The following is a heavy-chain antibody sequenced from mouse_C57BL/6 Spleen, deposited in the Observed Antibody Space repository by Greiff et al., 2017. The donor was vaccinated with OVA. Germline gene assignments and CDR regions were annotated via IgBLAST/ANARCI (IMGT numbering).Heavy chain of an antibody. CDR3: ARSEGITTVGGHGYFDY. J-gene: IGHJ2*01. CDR1: GYTFTSYW. V-gene: IGHV1-64*01. D-gene: IGHD1-1*01. Sequence: VQLQQSGAELVKPGASVKLSCKASGYTFTSYWMHWVKQRPGQGLEWIGMIHPNSGSTNYNEKFKSKATLTVDKSSSTAYMQLSSLTSEDSAVYYCARSEGITTVGGHGYFDYWGQGTTLTVSS. CDR2: IHPNSGST.